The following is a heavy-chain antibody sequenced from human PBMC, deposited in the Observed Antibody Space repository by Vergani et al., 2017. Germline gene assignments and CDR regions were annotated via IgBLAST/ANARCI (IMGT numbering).Heavy chain of an antibody. CDR3: VRETVIFGVVITRGGFDY. Sequence: QVQLQESGPGLEKPSETLSLTCTVSGGSISSYYWSWIRQPPGKGLEWIGYIYYSGSTNYNPSLKSRVTISVDTSKNQFSLKLSSVTAADTAVYYCVRETVIFGVVITRGGFDYWGQGTLVTVSS. CDR1: GGSISSYY. V-gene: IGHV4-59*12. J-gene: IGHJ4*02. CDR2: IYYSGST. D-gene: IGHD3-3*01.